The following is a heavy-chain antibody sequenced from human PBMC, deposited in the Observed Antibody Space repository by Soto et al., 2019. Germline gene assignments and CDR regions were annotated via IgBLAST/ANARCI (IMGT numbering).Heavy chain of an antibody. CDR1: GGSFGKSA. CDR2: FIPVYRTL. D-gene: IGHD3-3*01. V-gene: IGHV1-69*13. CDR3: ATGVNWIGYFPVDS. Sequence: SVKVSCKASGGSFGKSAINWVRQTPGQGLEWLGGFIPVYRTLNYAQKFQGRVTITADESTGTAYMTLSSLASDDTAVYYCATGVNWIGYFPVDSWGQGTRVTVYS. J-gene: IGHJ5*01.